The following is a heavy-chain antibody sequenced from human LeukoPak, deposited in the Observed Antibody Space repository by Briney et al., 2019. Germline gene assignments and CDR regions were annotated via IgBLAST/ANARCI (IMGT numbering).Heavy chain of an antibody. CDR2: IKSKTDGGTI. D-gene: IGHD4-11*01. V-gene: IGHV3-15*01. Sequence: GSLRLSCAASGFTFSNAWMSWVRQAPGKGLEWVGRIKSKTDGGTIGYAAPVKGRFTISRDDSKHTLYLQMNSLKTEDTAVYYCSLQYPGDHWGQGTLVTVSS. J-gene: IGHJ4*02. CDR1: GFTFSNAW. CDR3: SLQYPGDH.